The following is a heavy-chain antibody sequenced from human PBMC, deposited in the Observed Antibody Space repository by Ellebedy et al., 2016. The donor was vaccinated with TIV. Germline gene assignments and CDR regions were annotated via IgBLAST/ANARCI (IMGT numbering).Heavy chain of an antibody. CDR3: ARRGSAAAGSYGMDV. Sequence: GESLKISCKGSGYRFNTYWIGWVRQMPGKGLEWMGIIFPSDSDTRYSPSFQGQVTISADKSISTAYLQWSSLNASDTAMYYCARRGSAAAGSYGMDVWGQGTTVTVSS. J-gene: IGHJ6*02. D-gene: IGHD6-13*01. CDR1: GYRFNTYW. CDR2: IFPSDSDT. V-gene: IGHV5-51*01.